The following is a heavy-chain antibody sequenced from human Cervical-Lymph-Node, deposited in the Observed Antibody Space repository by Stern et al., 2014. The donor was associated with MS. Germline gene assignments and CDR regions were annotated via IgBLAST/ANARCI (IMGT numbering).Heavy chain of an antibody. CDR3: ATTRWDLFTWNWFDP. V-gene: IGHV4-61*02. Sequence: QVQLVESGPGLVKTSQTLSLTCTVSGGPISSSGYYWSWIRQPADKGLEWIGRIHDSGSTYYNPSLKSRVTISMDTAKNQFAPKLTSVTAADTAVYYCATTRWDLFTWNWFDPWGQGTLVTVSS. D-gene: IGHD1-26*01. J-gene: IGHJ5*02. CDR2: IHDSGST. CDR1: GGPISSSGYY.